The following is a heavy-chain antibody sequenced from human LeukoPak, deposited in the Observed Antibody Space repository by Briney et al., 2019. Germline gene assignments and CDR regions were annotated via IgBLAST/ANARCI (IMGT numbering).Heavy chain of an antibody. V-gene: IGHV1-69*04. CDR2: IIPILGIA. CDR3: ARDLTQPSLFETYCSSTSCPYNWFDP. Sequence: SVKVSCKASGGTFSSYAISWVRQAPGQGLEWMGRIIPILGIANYAQKFQGRVTITADKSTSTAYMEQRSLRSEDTAVYYCARDLTQPSLFETYCSSTSCPYNWFDPWGQGTLVTVSS. CDR1: GGTFSSYA. D-gene: IGHD2-2*01. J-gene: IGHJ5*02.